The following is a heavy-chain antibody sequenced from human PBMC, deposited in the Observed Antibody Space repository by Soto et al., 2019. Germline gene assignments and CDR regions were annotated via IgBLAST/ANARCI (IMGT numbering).Heavy chain of an antibody. J-gene: IGHJ4*02. V-gene: IGHV3-21*06. CDR1: GFPFSRYS. CDR2: ISSGGNDI. Sequence: PGGSLRLSCEAFGFPFSRYSLNWVRQAPGKGLEWVSSISSGGNDISYAESVEGRFFTSRDNVNNVLYLDINNLRPEDTAVYYCARMAYWGQGTLVTVSS. CDR3: ARMAY.